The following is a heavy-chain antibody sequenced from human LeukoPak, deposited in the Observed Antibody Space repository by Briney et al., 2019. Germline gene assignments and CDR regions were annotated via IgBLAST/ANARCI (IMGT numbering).Heavy chain of an antibody. D-gene: IGHD4-17*01. CDR2: INHSGST. CDR3: ARDLGTTVTT. Sequence: SETLSLTCAVYGGSFSGYYWSWIRQPPGKGLEWIGEINHSGSTNYNTSLKSRVSISKDTSKNQFSLKLRSVTAADTAVYYCARDLGTTVTTWGQGTLVTVSS. CDR1: GGSFSGYY. J-gene: IGHJ5*02. V-gene: IGHV4-34*01.